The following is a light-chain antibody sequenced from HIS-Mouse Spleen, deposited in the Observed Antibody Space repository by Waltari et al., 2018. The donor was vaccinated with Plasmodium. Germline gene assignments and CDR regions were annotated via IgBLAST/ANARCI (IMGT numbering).Light chain of an antibody. Sequence: EIVMTQSPATLSVSPGERATLSCRASQSVSSNLAWYQQKPGQAPRLPSYGASTRATGIPARFSGSGSGTEFTLTISSLQSEDFAVYYCQQYNNWPPTFGQGTKVEIK. J-gene: IGKJ1*01. CDR1: QSVSSN. CDR2: GAS. CDR3: QQYNNWPPT. V-gene: IGKV3-15*01.